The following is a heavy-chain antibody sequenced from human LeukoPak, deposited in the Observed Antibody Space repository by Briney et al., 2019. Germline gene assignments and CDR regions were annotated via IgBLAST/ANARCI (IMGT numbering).Heavy chain of an antibody. CDR2: INGGNGNT. D-gene: IGHD3-10*01. J-gene: IGHJ1*01. V-gene: IGHV1-3*01. CDR3: ARAPSGSYDKQGYFQH. CDR1: GYTFTSYA. Sequence: GASVKDSCKASGYTFTSYAMHWVRQATGQRLEWMGWINGGNGNTKYSQKFQGRVTITRDTSASTAYMELSSLRSEDTAVYYCARAPSGSYDKQGYFQHWGQGTLVTVSS.